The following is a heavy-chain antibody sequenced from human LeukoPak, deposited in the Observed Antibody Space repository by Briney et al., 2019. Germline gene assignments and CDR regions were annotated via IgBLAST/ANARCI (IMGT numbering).Heavy chain of an antibody. D-gene: IGHD5-18*01. CDR2: IRDSGGST. V-gene: IGHV3-23*01. CDR3: AKTKGYSHAFDY. J-gene: IGHJ4*02. CDR1: GFTFSSYA. Sequence: GGSLRLSCAASGFTFSSYAMSWVRQAPGMGLEWVSVIRDSGGSTYYADSVKGRFTISRDNSKNTLYVQMNSLRAEDTAVYYCAKTKGYSHAFDYWGQGILVTVSS.